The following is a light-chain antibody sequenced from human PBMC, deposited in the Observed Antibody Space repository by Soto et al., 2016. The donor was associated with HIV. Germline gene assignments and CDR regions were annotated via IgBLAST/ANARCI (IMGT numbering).Light chain of an antibody. V-gene: IGKV1D-16*01. CDR2: GAS. CDR3: QHYKTYPLT. J-gene: IGKJ4*01. CDR1: QGISNW. Sequence: DIQMTQSPSSLSASVGDRVTLTCRASQGISNWLAWYQQKPGKAPKSLIFGASTLQSGVPSRFSGSGSGTDFTLTINGLQPEDFATYYCQHYKTYPLTFGGGTKLEVK.